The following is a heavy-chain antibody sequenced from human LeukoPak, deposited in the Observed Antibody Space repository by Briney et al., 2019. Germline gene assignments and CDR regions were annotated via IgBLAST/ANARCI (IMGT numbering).Heavy chain of an antibody. J-gene: IGHJ4*02. CDR1: GFTFSSYA. Sequence: GGSLRLPCAASGFTFSSYAMSWVRQAPGKGLEWVSAISGSGGSTYYADSVKGRFTISRDNSKNTLYLQMNSLRAEDTAVYYCAKXWIEWELLXFFDYWGQGTLVTVSS. V-gene: IGHV3-23*01. D-gene: IGHD1-26*01. CDR3: AKXWIEWELLXFFDY. CDR2: ISGSGGST.